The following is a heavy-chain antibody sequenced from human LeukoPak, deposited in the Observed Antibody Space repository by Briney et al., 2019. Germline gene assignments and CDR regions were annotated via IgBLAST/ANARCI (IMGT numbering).Heavy chain of an antibody. CDR3: ARDRWGYDSSGYYYGDY. D-gene: IGHD3-22*01. J-gene: IGHJ4*02. CDR2: ISSSSSTI. V-gene: IGHV3-48*04. CDR1: GLTFSSYS. Sequence: GGSLRLSCAASGLTFSSYSMNWVRQAPGKGLEWVSYISSSSSTIYYADSVKGRFTISRDNAKNSLYLQMNSLRAEDTAVYYCARDRWGYDSSGYYYGDYWGQGTLVTVSS.